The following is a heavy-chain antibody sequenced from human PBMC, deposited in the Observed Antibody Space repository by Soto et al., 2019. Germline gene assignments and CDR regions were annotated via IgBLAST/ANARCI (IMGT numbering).Heavy chain of an antibody. CDR3: ARQHNDLWSDSPDFDY. V-gene: IGHV1-18*04. D-gene: IGHD3-3*01. CDR1: RYTFSNYG. CDR2: ITAYNGKT. Sequence: QVQLVQSGGEVKKPGASVKVSCKASRYTFSNYGVSWVRQPPRQGLESMGRITAYNGKTNYAHNSEGRVAMTIDTSTSTAYMELMSLRSAAPAVYYCARQHNDLWSDSPDFDYWGQGTLVTFSA. J-gene: IGHJ4*02.